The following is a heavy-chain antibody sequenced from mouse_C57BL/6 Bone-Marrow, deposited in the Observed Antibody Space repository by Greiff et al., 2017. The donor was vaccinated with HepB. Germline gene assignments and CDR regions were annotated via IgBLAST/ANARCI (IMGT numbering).Heavy chain of an antibody. CDR2: IYPRSGNT. CDR3: ARRPITTVVYFDY. V-gene: IGHV1-81*01. D-gene: IGHD1-1*01. Sequence: QVQLQQSGAELARPGASVKLSCKASGYTFTSYGISWVKQRTGQGLEWIGEIYPRSGNTYYNEKFKGKATLTADKSANTAYMVLRSLKSEDSAVYFCARRPITTVVYFDYWGQGTTLTVSS. CDR1: GYTFTSYG. J-gene: IGHJ2*01.